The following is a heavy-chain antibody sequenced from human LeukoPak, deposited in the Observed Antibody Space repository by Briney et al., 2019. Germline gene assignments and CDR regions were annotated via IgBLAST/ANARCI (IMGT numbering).Heavy chain of an antibody. CDR2: ISWNSVGI. J-gene: IGHJ3*01. CDR1: GFNFDDYA. CDR3: TKDIKERFGDLLSGAFAL. V-gene: IGHV3-9*01. Sequence: GGSLRLSWAASGFNFDDYAMHWVRQVPGKGLEWVSGISWNSVGIGYADSVKGRFTISRDNAKNSLYLQMSSLRTEDTALYYCTKDIKERFGDLLSGAFALWGQGTMVTVSS. D-gene: IGHD3-10*01.